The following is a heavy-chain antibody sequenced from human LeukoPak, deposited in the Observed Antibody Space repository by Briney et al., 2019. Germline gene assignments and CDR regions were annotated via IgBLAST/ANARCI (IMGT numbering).Heavy chain of an antibody. Sequence: GGSLRLSCAASGFTFSGYAMSWVRQAPGKGLEWVSAISGSGGSTYYADSVKGRFTISRDNSKNTLYLQMNSLRAEDTAVYYCAKVEGILDGYKDYWGQGTLVTVSS. V-gene: IGHV3-23*01. J-gene: IGHJ4*02. CDR2: ISGSGGST. CDR1: GFTFSGYA. CDR3: AKVEGILDGYKDY. D-gene: IGHD5-24*01.